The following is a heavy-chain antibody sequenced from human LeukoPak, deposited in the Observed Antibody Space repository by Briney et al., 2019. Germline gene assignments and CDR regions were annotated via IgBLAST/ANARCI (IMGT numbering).Heavy chain of an antibody. J-gene: IGHJ4*02. CDR3: AKWGDYDILTGYYVSDF. V-gene: IGHV3-23*01. CDR1: GFIFRNYA. CDR2: ITGSGDST. D-gene: IGHD3-9*01. Sequence: GASLRLTCAASGFIFRNYAMSWVRQAPGKGLEWVSAITGSGDSTYYADSVKGRFTISGDNSKNMLYVEMNTLRAEDTAVYYCAKWGDYDILTGYYVSDFWGQGTLVTVSS.